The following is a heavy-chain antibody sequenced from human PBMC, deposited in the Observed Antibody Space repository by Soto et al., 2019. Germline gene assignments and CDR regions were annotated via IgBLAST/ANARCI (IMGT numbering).Heavy chain of an antibody. CDR1: GGSISSDSFY. J-gene: IGHJ6*02. V-gene: IGHV4-39*01. CDR3: ARNQPQRYCSGGACRPAYGMDV. CDR2: IYYSGDT. D-gene: IGHD2-15*01. Sequence: SETLSLTCTVSGGSISSDSFYWAWIRQPPGKGLEWIGIIYYSGDTYYNPSLAGRLTMSVDTSNQFSLTLRSVTAADTALYYCARNQPQRYCSGGACRPAYGMDVWGQGTTVTVSS.